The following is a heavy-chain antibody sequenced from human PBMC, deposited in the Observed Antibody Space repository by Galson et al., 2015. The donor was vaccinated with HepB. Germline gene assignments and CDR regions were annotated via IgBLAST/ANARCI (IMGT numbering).Heavy chain of an antibody. D-gene: IGHD6-19*01. CDR1: GGSISSSSYY. J-gene: IGHJ4*02. CDR2: IYYSGST. CDR3: AREGIAVAGVDY. Sequence: TLSLTCTVSGGSISSSSYYWGWIRQPPGKGLEWIGSIYYSGSTYYNPSLKSRVTISVDTSKNQFSLKLSSVTAADTAVYYCAREGIAVAGVDYWGQGTLVTVSS. V-gene: IGHV4-39*07.